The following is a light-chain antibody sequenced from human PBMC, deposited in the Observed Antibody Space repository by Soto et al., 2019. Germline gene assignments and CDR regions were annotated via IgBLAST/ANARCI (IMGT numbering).Light chain of an antibody. Sequence: EIVMTQSPATLSVAPGERATLSCRASQSISSSLAWYQHKSYQAPRLLIYGASTRATGIPARFSGSGSGTEFTLTISSLQSEDFAVYSCQQYYDWPPGTFGLGTRLEIK. V-gene: IGKV3-15*01. CDR2: GAS. CDR1: QSISSS. CDR3: QQYYDWPPGT. J-gene: IGKJ5*01.